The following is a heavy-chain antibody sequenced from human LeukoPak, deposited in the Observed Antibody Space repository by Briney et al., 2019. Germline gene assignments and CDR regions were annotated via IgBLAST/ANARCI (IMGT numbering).Heavy chain of an antibody. CDR1: GGSFSSGSYY. CDR2: IYYSGST. Sequence: SETLSLTCTVSGGSFSSGSYYWSWIRQHPGEGLEWIGYIYYSGSTYYNPSLKSRITISVDTSKNQFSLKLSSVTAADTAVYYCARDKSGFLFFDYWGQGTLVTVSS. CDR3: ARDKSGFLFFDY. V-gene: IGHV4-31*03. J-gene: IGHJ4*02. D-gene: IGHD3-22*01.